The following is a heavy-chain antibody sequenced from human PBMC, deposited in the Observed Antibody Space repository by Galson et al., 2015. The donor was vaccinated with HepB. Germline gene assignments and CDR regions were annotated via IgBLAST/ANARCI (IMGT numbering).Heavy chain of an antibody. CDR2: ISSSSSTI. V-gene: IGHV3-48*01. Sequence: SLRLSCAASGFTFSSYSMNWVRQAPGKGLEWVSYISSSSSTIYYADSVKGRFTISRDNAKNSLYLQMNSLRAEDTAVYYCARRAQGSSRSYYFDFWGQGTLVPVSS. J-gene: IGHJ4*02. D-gene: IGHD6-13*01. CDR3: ARRAQGSSRSYYFDF. CDR1: GFTFSSYS.